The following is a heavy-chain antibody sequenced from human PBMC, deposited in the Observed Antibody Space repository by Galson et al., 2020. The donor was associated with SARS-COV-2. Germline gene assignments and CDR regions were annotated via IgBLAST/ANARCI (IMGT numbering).Heavy chain of an antibody. D-gene: IGHD3-10*01. Sequence: GGSLRLSCAASGFTFSDYYMSWIRQAPGKGLDWVSYISSSGSTIYYADSVKGRFTISRDNAKNSLYLQMNSLRAEDTAVYYCARDLMARGTQPNVEYYYYGMDVWGQGTTVTVSS. CDR1: GFTFSDYY. CDR2: ISSSGSTI. J-gene: IGHJ6*02. CDR3: ARDLMARGTQPNVEYYYYGMDV. V-gene: IGHV3-11*01.